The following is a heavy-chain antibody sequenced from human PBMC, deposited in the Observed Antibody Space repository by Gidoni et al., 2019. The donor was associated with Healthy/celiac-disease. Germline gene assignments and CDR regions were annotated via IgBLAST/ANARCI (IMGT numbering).Heavy chain of an antibody. Sequence: QLQLQESGPGLVKPSETLSLTCTVSGGSISSSSYYWGWIRQPPGKGLEWIGSIYYSGSTYYNPSLKSRVTISVDTSKNQFSLKLSSVTAADTAVYYCARLDIVLMVYAGAYYFDYWGQGTLVTVSS. CDR2: IYYSGST. V-gene: IGHV4-39*01. CDR3: ARLDIVLMVYAGAYYFDY. D-gene: IGHD2-8*01. J-gene: IGHJ4*02. CDR1: GGSISSSSYY.